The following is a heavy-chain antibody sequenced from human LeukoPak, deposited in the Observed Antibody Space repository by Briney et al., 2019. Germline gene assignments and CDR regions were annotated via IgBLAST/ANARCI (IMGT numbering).Heavy chain of an antibody. V-gene: IGHV4-34*01. D-gene: IGHD2-21*01. CDR2: INHSGST. CDR1: GGSFSGYY. CDR3: ARARLPHAYSGWFDP. J-gene: IGHJ5*02. Sequence: SETLSLTCAVYGGSFSGYYWSWIRQPPGKGLEWIGEINHSGSTNYNPSLKSRVTISVDTSKNQFSLKLSSVTAADTAVYYCARARLPHAYSGWFDPWGQGTLVTVSS.